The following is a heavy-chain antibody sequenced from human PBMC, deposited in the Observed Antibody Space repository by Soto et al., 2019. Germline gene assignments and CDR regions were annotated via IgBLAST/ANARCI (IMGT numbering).Heavy chain of an antibody. J-gene: IGHJ6*02. D-gene: IGHD5-18*01. CDR3: ARVGYGQLWSHYYYGMDV. CDR2: INSDGSST. Sequence: GGSLRLSCAASGFTFSSYWMHWVRQAPGKGLVWVSRINSDGSSTSYADSVKGRFTISRDNAKNTLYLQMNSLRAEDTAVYYCARVGYGQLWSHYYYGMDVWGQGTTVTVSS. CDR1: GFTFSSYW. V-gene: IGHV3-74*01.